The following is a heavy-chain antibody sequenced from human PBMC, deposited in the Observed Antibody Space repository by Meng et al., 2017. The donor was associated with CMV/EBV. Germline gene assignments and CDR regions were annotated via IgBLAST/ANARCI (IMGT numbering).Heavy chain of an antibody. Sequence: GESLKISCAASGFTFSSYWMSWVRQAPGKGLEWVANIKQDGSEKYYVDSVKGRFTISRDNAKNSLYLQMNSLRAEDTAVYYCARDYPPFTMVRGVTLSDGMDVWGQGTTVTVSS. J-gene: IGHJ6*02. V-gene: IGHV3-7*01. CDR2: IKQDGSEK. D-gene: IGHD3-10*01. CDR3: ARDYPPFTMVRGVTLSDGMDV. CDR1: GFTFSSYW.